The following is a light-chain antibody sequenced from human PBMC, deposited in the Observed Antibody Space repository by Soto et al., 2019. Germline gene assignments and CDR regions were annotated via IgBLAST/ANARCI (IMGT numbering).Light chain of an antibody. J-gene: IGKJ3*01. V-gene: IGKV3-20*01. CDR2: GAS. CDR3: QQYSSSPPEFT. Sequence: EIVLTQSPGTLSVSPGERVTLSCRASQSVSSNYLAWYQQRPGQAPRLLIFGASHRATGIPDRFSGSGSGTDFTLTISRLEPEDFAVYYCQQYSSSPPEFTFGPGTKVDSK. CDR1: QSVSSNY.